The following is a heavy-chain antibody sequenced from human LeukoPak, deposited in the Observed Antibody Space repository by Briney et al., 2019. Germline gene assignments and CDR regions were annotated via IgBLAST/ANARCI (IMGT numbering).Heavy chain of an antibody. D-gene: IGHD5-12*01. Sequence: GSLRLSCAASGFTFSSYGMHWVRQAPGKGLEWVAVISYDGSNKYYADSVKGRFTISRDNSKNTLYLQMNSLRAEDTAVYYCAKDSGYVLDYWGQGTLVTVSS. J-gene: IGHJ4*02. CDR2: ISYDGSNK. V-gene: IGHV3-30*18. CDR1: GFTFSSYG. CDR3: AKDSGYVLDY.